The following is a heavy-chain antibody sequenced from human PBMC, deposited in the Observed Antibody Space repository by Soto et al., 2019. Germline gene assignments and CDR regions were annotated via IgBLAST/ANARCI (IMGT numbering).Heavy chain of an antibody. D-gene: IGHD3-10*01. CDR2: IYHSGST. V-gene: IGHV4-59*12. CDR1: GGSISSYY. Sequence: SETLSLTCTVSGGSISSYYWSWIRQPPGKGLEWIGYIYHSGSTNYNPSLKSRVTIAVDTSMNQFSLRLNPVTAADTAVYYCARGGYGSGSYHPPHFDYWGHGTLVTVSS. J-gene: IGHJ4*01. CDR3: ARGGYGSGSYHPPHFDY.